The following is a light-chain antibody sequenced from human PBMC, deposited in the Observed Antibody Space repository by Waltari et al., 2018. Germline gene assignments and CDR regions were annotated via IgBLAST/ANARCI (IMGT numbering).Light chain of an antibody. Sequence: QSALTQPASVSGSPGQSITISCTGTSSDVGTYDYVSWYQQHTGKAPRLMIYDVTKRPLEIANRFSGSKSGNTASLTISGLQAEDEADYYCSSYTTSSTVYVFGTGTKVTVL. J-gene: IGLJ1*01. V-gene: IGLV2-14*03. CDR3: SSYTTSSTVYV. CDR1: SSDVGTYDY. CDR2: DVT.